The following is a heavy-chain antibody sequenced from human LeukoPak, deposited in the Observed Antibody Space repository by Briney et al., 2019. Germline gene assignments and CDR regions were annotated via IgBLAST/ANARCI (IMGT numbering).Heavy chain of an antibody. J-gene: IGHJ4*02. CDR2: ISSSSSYI. CDR3: ARDYYDSSGYYLYYFDY. V-gene: IGHV3-21*01. CDR1: GFTFSSYS. Sequence: SGGSLRLSCAASGFTFSSYSMNWVRQAPGKGLEWVSSISSSSSYIYYADSVKGRFTISRDNAKNSLYLQMNSLRAEDTAVYYCARDYYDSSGYYLYYFDYWDQGTLVTVSS. D-gene: IGHD3-22*01.